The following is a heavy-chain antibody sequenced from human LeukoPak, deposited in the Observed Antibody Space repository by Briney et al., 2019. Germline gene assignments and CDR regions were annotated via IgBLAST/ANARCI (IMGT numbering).Heavy chain of an antibody. Sequence: GGSLRLSCEASGFPFSSNSMSWVRQARGKGLEWVSSITSSSRYIYYADSVKGRFTISRDNANNSLYLQMNSLRVEDTAVYYCAKSGYNRFDYWGQGTLVTVSS. V-gene: IGHV3-21*04. D-gene: IGHD5-24*01. CDR3: AKSGYNRFDY. CDR2: ITSSSRYI. J-gene: IGHJ4*02. CDR1: GFPFSSNS.